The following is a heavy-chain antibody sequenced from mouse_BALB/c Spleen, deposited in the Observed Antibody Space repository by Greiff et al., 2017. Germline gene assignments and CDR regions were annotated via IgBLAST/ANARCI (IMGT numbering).Heavy chain of an antibody. V-gene: IGHV1-4*01. J-gene: IGHJ4*01. CDR1: GYTFTSYT. CDR2: INPSSGYT. Sequence: VQGVESGADLARPGASVKMSCKASGYTFTSYTMHWVKQRPGQGLEWIGYINPSSGYTNYNQKFKDKATLTADNSSSTAYMQLSSLTSEDSAVYYSAKDERITTDYYAMDYWGQGTSVTVSS. CDR3: AKDERITTDYYAMDY. D-gene: IGHD2-4*01.